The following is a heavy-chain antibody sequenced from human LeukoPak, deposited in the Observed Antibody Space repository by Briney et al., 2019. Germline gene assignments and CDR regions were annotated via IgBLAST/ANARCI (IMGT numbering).Heavy chain of an antibody. CDR1: GFTFRSYG. CDR3: ATFIQGVGY. CDR2: ISSSSSTI. V-gene: IGHV3-48*04. J-gene: IGHJ4*02. D-gene: IGHD5-18*01. Sequence: GGSLRLSCAAFGFTFRSYGINWARQAPGKGLEWVSYISSSSSTIYYADSVKGRFTISRDDAKNSLYLQMNSLRAEDSAVYYCATFIQGVGYWGQGTLVTVSS.